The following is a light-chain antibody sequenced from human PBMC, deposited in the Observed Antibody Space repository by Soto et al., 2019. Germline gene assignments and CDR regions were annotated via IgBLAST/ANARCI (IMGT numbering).Light chain of an antibody. Sequence: DIQMTQSPSSLSAFVGDRVTITCRASQGISNCLAWYQQKPGKVPKLLIYAASTLQSGVPSRFSGSGSGTDFTLTITSLQPEDVATYYCQKYNSAPWTFGQGPKVEIK. J-gene: IGKJ1*01. CDR1: QGISNC. CDR2: AAS. V-gene: IGKV1-27*01. CDR3: QKYNSAPWT.